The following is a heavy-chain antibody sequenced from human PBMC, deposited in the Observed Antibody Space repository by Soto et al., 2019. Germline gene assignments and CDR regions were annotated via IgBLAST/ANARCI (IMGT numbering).Heavy chain of an antibody. CDR2: IWYDGSNK. D-gene: IGHD1-1*01. Sequence: GGSLRLSCAASGFTFSSYGMHGVRQAPGKGLEWVAVIWYDGSNKYYADSVKGRFTISRDNSKNTLYLQMNSLRAEDTAVYYCARVNWNDNYGMDVWGQGTTVTVSS. CDR1: GFTFSSYG. V-gene: IGHV3-33*01. J-gene: IGHJ6*02. CDR3: ARVNWNDNYGMDV.